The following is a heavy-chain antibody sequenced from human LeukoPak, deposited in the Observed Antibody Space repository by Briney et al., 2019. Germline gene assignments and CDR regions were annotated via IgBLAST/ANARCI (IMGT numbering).Heavy chain of an antibody. CDR3: ARDYVDDIPMIKDY. Sequence: ASVKVSCKASGYTFTSYHMHWVRQAPGQGLEWMGKINLSGGSTTYAQKFQGRVTMTRDTSTSTVYMELSSLRSEDTAVYYCARDYVDDIPMIKDYWGQGTLVTVSA. CDR2: INLSGGST. J-gene: IGHJ4*02. CDR1: GYTFTSYH. D-gene: IGHD2-8*01. V-gene: IGHV1-46*01.